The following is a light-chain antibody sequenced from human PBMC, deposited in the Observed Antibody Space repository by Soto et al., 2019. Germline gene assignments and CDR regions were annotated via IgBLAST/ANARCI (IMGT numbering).Light chain of an antibody. V-gene: IGLV2-14*01. CDR1: SSDVGGYNY. CDR3: SSYTSSSTLWV. CDR2: EVS. Sequence: QSALTQPASVSGSPGQSITISCTGTSSDVGGYNYVSWYQQHPGKAPKLMIYEVSNRPSGVSNRFSGSKSGNTASLTISGLQAEDGGDYYCSSYTSSSTLWVFGGGTKVTVL. J-gene: IGLJ3*02.